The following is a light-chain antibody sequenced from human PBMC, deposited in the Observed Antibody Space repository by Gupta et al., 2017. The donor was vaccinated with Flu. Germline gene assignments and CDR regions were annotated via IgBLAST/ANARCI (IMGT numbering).Light chain of an antibody. J-gene: IGLJ3*02. CDR2: GSS. V-gene: IGLV1-40*01. Sequence: QSVLTQPPSVSGAPGQRVPISCTGSSSNIRAGYDVHWYQQLPGRAPKVLIYGSSNRPSGVPDRFFGSKSGISASLAITGLQAEDEADYYCQSYDTSLSGGVFGGGTKVTAL. CDR3: QSYDTSLSGGV. CDR1: SSNIRAGYD.